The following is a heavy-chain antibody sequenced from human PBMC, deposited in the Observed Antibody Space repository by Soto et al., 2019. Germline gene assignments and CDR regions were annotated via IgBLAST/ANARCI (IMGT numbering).Heavy chain of an antibody. CDR3: ARDQYYDFWSGYWNYYGMDV. J-gene: IGHJ6*02. CDR1: GFTFSSYA. V-gene: IGHV3-30-3*01. D-gene: IGHD3-3*01. CDR2: ISYDGSNK. Sequence: QVQLVESGGGVVQPGRSLRLSCAASGFTFSSYAMHWVRQAPGKGLEWVAVISYDGSNKYYADSVKGRFTISRDNSKNTLYLQMNSLRAEDTAVYYCARDQYYDFWSGYWNYYGMDVWGQGTTVTVSS.